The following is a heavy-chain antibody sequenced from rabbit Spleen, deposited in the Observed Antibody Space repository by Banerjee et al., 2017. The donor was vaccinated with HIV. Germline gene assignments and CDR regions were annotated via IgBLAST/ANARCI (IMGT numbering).Heavy chain of an antibody. CDR3: ARDTGSSFSSYGMDL. Sequence: QEQLEESGGDLVKPGASLTLTCKASGVSFSDKDVMCWVRQAPGKGLQWIACINTDTGKAVYATWAKGRFTISRTSSTTVTLQMTSLTAADTATYFCARDTGSSFSSYGMDLWGPGTLVTVS. CDR1: GVSFSDKDV. J-gene: IGHJ6*01. CDR2: INTDTGKA. D-gene: IGHD8-1*01. V-gene: IGHV1S45*01.